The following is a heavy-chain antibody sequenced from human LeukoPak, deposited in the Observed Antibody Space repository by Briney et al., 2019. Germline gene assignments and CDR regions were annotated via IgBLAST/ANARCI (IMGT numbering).Heavy chain of an antibody. J-gene: IGHJ5*02. V-gene: IGHV3-7*01. D-gene: IGHD4-11*01. Sequence: TGGSLRLSCAASGFIFNNNWMSWVRQAPGKGLEWVASIRPDGSGDFHMDSVKGSLTISRDNAEKSLSLQMNSLRAEDTAIYYCARLMGGVTTYDLWGQGTLVTVSS. CDR3: ARLMGGVTTYDL. CDR1: GFIFNNNW. CDR2: IRPDGSGD.